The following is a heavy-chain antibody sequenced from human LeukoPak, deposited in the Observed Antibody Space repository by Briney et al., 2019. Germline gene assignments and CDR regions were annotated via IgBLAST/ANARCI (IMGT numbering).Heavy chain of an antibody. CDR1: GGSINSGDYY. V-gene: IGHV4-30-4*01. Sequence: SQTLSLTCTVSGGSINSGDYYWSWIRQPPGKGLEWIGNIYYSGSTYYNPSLKSRFTISVDTSKNQFSLKLSSVTAADTAVYYCARIPYCSSTSCYFPNAFDIWGQGTMVTVSS. CDR2: IYYSGST. J-gene: IGHJ3*02. CDR3: ARIPYCSSTSCYFPNAFDI. D-gene: IGHD2-2*01.